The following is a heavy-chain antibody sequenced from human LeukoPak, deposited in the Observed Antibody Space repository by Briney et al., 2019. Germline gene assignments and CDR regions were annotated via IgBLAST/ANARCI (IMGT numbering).Heavy chain of an antibody. V-gene: IGHV3-23*01. J-gene: IGHJ3*02. D-gene: IGHD6-19*01. CDR2: ISGSGGST. Sequence: SGETLRLSCAASGFTFSSYGMSWVRQAPGKGLEWVSAISGSGGSTYYADSVKGRFTISRDNSKNTLYLQMNSLRAEDTAVYYCAKDREQWLLRYAFDIWGQGTIVTVAS. CDR3: AKDREQWLLRYAFDI. CDR1: GFTFSSYG.